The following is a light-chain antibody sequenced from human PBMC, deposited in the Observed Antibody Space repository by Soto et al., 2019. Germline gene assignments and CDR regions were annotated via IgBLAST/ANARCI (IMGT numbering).Light chain of an antibody. J-gene: IGLJ2*01. CDR3: CSYADSSTLV. Sequence: QSALTQPASVSGSPGQSITISCTGTSSDIGSYNLVSWYQQHPGKAPKVMIYEGSKRPSGVSNRFSGSKSGNTASLTISGLPAEDEADYYCCSYADSSTLVFGGGTKLTVL. CDR2: EGS. V-gene: IGLV2-23*01. CDR1: SSDIGSYNL.